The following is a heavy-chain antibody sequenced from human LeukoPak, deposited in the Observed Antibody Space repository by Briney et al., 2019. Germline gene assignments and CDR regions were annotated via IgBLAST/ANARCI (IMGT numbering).Heavy chain of an antibody. D-gene: IGHD2-2*03. J-gene: IGHJ4*02. Sequence: SETLSLTCTVSGGSISSYYWSWIRQPPGKGLEWNGYVYYSGSTNYNPSLKSRVTISVDTSKNQFSLKLSSVTAADTAVYYCATGYCSSTSCHSNFDYWGQGTLVTASS. CDR2: VYYSGST. CDR3: ATGYCSSTSCHSNFDY. CDR1: GGSISSYY. V-gene: IGHV4-59*01.